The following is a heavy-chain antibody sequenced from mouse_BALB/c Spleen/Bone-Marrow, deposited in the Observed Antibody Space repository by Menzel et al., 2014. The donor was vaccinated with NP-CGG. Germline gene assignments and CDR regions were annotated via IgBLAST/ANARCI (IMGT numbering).Heavy chain of an antibody. CDR1: GFTFSSFG. V-gene: IGHV5-17*02. D-gene: IGHD2-4*01. J-gene: IGHJ4*01. Sequence: EVKLVESGGGLVQPGGSRKLSCAASGFTFSSFGMHWVRQAPEKGLEWVAYISNGSSTIYYADTVKGRFTISRDNPKNTLFLQMTRLRSEDTAMYYCARKGAMITHYYAMDYWGQGTSVTVSS. CDR3: ARKGAMITHYYAMDY. CDR2: ISNGSSTI.